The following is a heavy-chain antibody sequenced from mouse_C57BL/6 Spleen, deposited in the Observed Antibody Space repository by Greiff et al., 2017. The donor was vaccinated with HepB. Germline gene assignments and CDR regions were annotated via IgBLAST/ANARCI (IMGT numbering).Heavy chain of an antibody. J-gene: IGHJ4*01. V-gene: IGHV14-4*01. CDR2: IDPENGDT. D-gene: IGHD2-4*01. CDR3: TYDYEEYYAMDY. CDR1: GFNIKDDY. Sequence: VQLKESGAELVRPGASVKLSCTASGFNIKDDYMHWVKQRPEQGLEWIGWIDPENGDTEYASKFQGKATITADTSSNTAYLQLSSLTSEDTAVYYCTYDYEEYYAMDYWGQGTSVTVSS.